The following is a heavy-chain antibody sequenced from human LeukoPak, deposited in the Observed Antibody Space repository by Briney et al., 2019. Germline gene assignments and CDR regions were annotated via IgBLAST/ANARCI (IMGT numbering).Heavy chain of an antibody. CDR1: GFTFSNYG. D-gene: IGHD6-13*01. J-gene: IGHJ4*02. CDR2: IRYDGSSK. CDR3: AKDRDYSSSWPRYYFDY. V-gene: IGHV3-30*02. Sequence: GGSLRLSCAASGFTFSNYGMHWVRQAPGKGLEWVAFIRYDGSSKYYADSVKGRFTISRDNSKNTLYLQMNSLRVEDTAVYYCAKDRDYSSSWPRYYFDYWGQATLVTVSS.